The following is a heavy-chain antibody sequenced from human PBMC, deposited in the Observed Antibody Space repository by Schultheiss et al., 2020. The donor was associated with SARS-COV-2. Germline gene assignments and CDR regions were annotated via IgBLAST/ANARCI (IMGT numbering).Heavy chain of an antibody. CDR1: GGSVNTNY. J-gene: IGHJ6*02. D-gene: IGHD4-23*01. V-gene: IGHV4-59*02. CDR2: IYYSGST. Sequence: SQTLSLTCTVSGGSVNTNYWSWIRQPPGKGLEWIGYIYYSGSTNYNPSLKSRVTISVDTSKNQFSLKLSSVTAADTAVYYCARGGGGNSYAYYYYGMDVWGQGTTVTVSS. CDR3: ARGGGGNSYAYYYYGMDV.